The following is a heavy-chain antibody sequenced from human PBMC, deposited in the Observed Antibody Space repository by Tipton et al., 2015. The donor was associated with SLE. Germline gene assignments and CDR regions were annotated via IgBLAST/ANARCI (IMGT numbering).Heavy chain of an antibody. Sequence: QSGPEVKKPGASVKVSCKASGYTFTSYYIHWVRRAPGQGLEWMGIINPRGGRTSYAQKFQGRVTMTRDTSSSTVYMDRSSLRSEVSAVYYCASRVDSSLYFYDMDVWGQGTSVAVSS. D-gene: IGHD5-12*01. V-gene: IGHV1-46*01. CDR2: INPRGGRT. J-gene: IGHJ6*02. CDR3: ASRVDSSLYFYDMDV. CDR1: GYTFTSYY.